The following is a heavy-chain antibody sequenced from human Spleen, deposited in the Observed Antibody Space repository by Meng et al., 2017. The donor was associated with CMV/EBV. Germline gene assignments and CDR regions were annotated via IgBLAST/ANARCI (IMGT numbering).Heavy chain of an antibody. CDR1: GYTFTDNY. D-gene: IGHD7-27*01. CDR3: ARDTLTGDLDY. CDR2: VNPNSGGT. Sequence: ASVKVSCKASGYTFTDNYIYWVRQAPGQGLEWMGWVNPNSGGTNYVQKFQGRVTMTTDTSVSTAYMELSRLRSDDTAVYYCARDTLTGDLDYWGQGTLVTVSS. J-gene: IGHJ4*02. V-gene: IGHV1-2*02.